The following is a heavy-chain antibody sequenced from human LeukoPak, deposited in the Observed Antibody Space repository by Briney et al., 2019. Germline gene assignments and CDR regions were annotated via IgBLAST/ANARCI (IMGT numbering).Heavy chain of an antibody. Sequence: GGSLRLSCAASGFTFSNAWMSWVRQAPGKGLEWVGRIKSKTDGGTTDYAAPVKGRFTISRDDSKNTLYLQMNSLKTEDTAVYYCTTDPSHPYDFWSGGDYYYYGMDVWGQGTTVTVSS. V-gene: IGHV3-15*01. CDR2: IKSKTDGGTT. D-gene: IGHD3-3*01. J-gene: IGHJ6*02. CDR3: TTDPSHPYDFWSGGDYYYYGMDV. CDR1: GFTFSNAW.